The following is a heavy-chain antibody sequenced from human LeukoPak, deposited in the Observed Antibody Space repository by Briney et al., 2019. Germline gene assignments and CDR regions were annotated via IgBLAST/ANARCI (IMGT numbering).Heavy chain of an antibody. Sequence: GGSLRLSCAASGFTFSSYSLSWVRQSRRKGLEWVSYISSSSTTIYYAHSVKGRFPISRDNAKNSLYLQMNSLRDEDTAVYYCARDSYGNSGYYYVSDYWGQGTLVTVSS. V-gene: IGHV3-48*02. CDR1: GFTFSSYS. J-gene: IGHJ4*02. D-gene: IGHD3-22*01. CDR2: ISSSSTTI. CDR3: ARDSYGNSGYYYVSDY.